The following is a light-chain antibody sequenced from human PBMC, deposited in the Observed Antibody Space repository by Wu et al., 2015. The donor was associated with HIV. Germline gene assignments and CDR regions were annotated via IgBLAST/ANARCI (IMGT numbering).Light chain of an antibody. J-gene: IGKJ1*01. V-gene: IGKV3-20*01. CDR3: QHGAT. CDR2: NTS. Sequence: EIVLTQSPGTLSLSPGDRATLSCRASQSVSSDYLAWYQQKPGQAPRLLIYNTSTRATDAPARFSGSGSGTEFTLAISSLQSEDFAVYYCQHGATFGRGTKVEIK. CDR1: QSVSSDY.